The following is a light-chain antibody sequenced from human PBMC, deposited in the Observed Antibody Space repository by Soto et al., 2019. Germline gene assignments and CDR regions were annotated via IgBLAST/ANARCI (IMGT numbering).Light chain of an antibody. CDR1: SSDVGSNTL. CDR2: EVS. V-gene: IGLV2-23*02. CDR3: CSYTNSNTYV. J-gene: IGLJ1*01. Sequence: QSVLTQPASVSGSPGQSITISCTGTSSDVGSNTLVSWYQQLPCKAPKVMIYEVSMRPSGVSNRFSGSKSGKTASLTISGLQAEDEADYYCCSYTNSNTYVFGTGTKVTVL.